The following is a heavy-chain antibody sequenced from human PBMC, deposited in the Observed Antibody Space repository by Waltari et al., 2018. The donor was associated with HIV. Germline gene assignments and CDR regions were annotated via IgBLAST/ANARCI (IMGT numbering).Heavy chain of an antibody. D-gene: IGHD1-7*01. CDR3: AKDRGTGTTVYYYYGMDV. V-gene: IGHV3-9*01. Sequence: EVQLVESGGGLVETGGSLKLYLAAYGLPFFVYAMPWVRQAPGKGLEWVSGISWNSGSKGYADSVKGRFTISRDNAKNSLYLQMNSLRAEDTALYYCAKDRGTGTTVYYYYGMDVWGQGTTVTVSS. CDR2: ISWNSGSK. J-gene: IGHJ6*02. CDR1: GLPFFVYA.